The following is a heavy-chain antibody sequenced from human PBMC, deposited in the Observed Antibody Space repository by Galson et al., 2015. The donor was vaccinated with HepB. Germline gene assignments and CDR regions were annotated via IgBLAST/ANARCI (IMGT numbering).Heavy chain of an antibody. D-gene: IGHD2-2*01. Sequence: QSGAEVKKPGESLKISCKGSGYSFTNYWIGWVRQMPGKGLEWMGIIYPGDSETRYSPSFQGQVTISADKSISPAYLQWSSLKASDTAIYYCARRLGDPSQLYYYDMDVWGQGTTVTVSS. J-gene: IGHJ6*02. CDR3: ARRLGDPSQLYYYDMDV. CDR1: GYSFTNYW. V-gene: IGHV5-51*01. CDR2: IYPGDSET.